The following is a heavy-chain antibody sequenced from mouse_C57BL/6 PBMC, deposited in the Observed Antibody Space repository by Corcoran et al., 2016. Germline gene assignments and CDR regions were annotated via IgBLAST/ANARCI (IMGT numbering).Heavy chain of an antibody. CDR1: GFNIKDYY. J-gene: IGHJ3*01. CDR3: ARNGYPACFAY. CDR2: IDPEDGET. D-gene: IGHD2-2*01. Sequence: EVQLQQSGAELVKPGASVKLSCTASGFNIKDYYMHLVKQRTEQGLEWIGRIDPEDGETKYAPKCQGKATITADTSSNTAYLQLSSLTSEYTAVYYCARNGYPACFAYWGQGTLVTVSA. V-gene: IGHV14-2*01.